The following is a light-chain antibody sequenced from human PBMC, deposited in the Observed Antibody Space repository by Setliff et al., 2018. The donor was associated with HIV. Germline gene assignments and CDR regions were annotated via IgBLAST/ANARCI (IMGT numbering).Light chain of an antibody. V-gene: IGLV2-14*01. CDR1: SNDVGGYNY. J-gene: IGLJ1*01. CDR2: EVT. CDR3: SSFGSSNTQV. Sequence: SALTQPASVSGSPGQSITISCTGTSNDVGGYNYVCWYQQHPGKAPKLMIYEVTNRPSGVSYRFSGSKSGNTASLTISGLQAEDEADYYCSSFGSSNTQVFGTGTKVTVL.